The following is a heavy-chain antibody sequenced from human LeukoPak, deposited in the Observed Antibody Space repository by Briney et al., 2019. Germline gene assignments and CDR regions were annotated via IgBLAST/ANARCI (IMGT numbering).Heavy chain of an antibody. CDR2: IIPIFGTA. CDR1: GGTFISYA. CDR3: ARVFGGAGDYDDY. Sequence: SVTVSCKASGGTFISYAISWVRQAPGQGREGMGGIIPIFGTANYAQKFQGRVTITADESTSTAYMELSSLRSEDTAVYYCARVFGGAGDYDDYWGQGTLVTVSS. D-gene: IGHD3-10*01. J-gene: IGHJ4*02. V-gene: IGHV1-69*01.